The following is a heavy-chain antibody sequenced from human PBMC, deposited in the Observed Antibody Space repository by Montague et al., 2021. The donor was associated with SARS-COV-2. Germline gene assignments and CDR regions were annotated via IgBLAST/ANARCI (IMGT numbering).Heavy chain of an antibody. J-gene: IGHJ3*02. CDR3: AREMYYYDSSGYQIVGAFDI. V-gene: IGHV3-30-3*01. CDR2: ISYDGSNK. D-gene: IGHD3-22*01. Sequence: SLRLSCAASGFTFSSYAMHWVRQAPGKGLEWVAVISYDGSNKYYADSVKGRFTISRDNSKNTLYLQMNSLRAEDTAVYYCAREMYYYDSSGYQIVGAFDIWGQGTMVTVSS. CDR1: GFTFSSYA.